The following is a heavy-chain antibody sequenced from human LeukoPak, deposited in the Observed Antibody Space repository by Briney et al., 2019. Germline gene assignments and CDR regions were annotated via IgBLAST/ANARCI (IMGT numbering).Heavy chain of an antibody. Sequence: GGSLRLSCAASGFTVSSNYMSWVRQAPGKGLEWVSVIYSGGSTYYADSVKGRFTISRDNSKNTLYLQMNSLRAEDTAVYYCARDLGYCSSTSCYTGEYCYYGMDVWGQGTTVTVSS. CDR1: GFTVSSNY. V-gene: IGHV3-66*01. D-gene: IGHD2-2*02. CDR3: ARDLGYCSSTSCYTGEYCYYGMDV. J-gene: IGHJ6*02. CDR2: IYSGGST.